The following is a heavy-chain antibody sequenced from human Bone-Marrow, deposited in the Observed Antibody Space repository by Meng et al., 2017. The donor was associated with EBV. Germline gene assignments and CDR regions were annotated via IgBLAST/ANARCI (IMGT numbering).Heavy chain of an antibody. J-gene: IGHJ4*02. D-gene: IGHD2-21*02. CDR3: ARSILSNDFFN. CDR2: INPSSGGT. V-gene: IGHV1-2*06. Sequence: QVQLVQSGAEVKKPGASVKVSCKASGYMFTDYYMHWVRQAPGQGLAWMGRINPSSGGTDYAQKFQGRVTMTRDTSISTAYMELTSLRSDDTAIYYCARSILSNDFFNWGQGTLVTVSS. CDR1: GYMFTDYY.